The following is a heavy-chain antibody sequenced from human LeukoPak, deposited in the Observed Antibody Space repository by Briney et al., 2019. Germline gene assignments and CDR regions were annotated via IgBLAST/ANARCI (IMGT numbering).Heavy chain of an antibody. CDR3: ARSPYDSSGYYRYYFDY. J-gene: IGHJ4*02. V-gene: IGHV1-69*13. CDR2: IIPIFGTA. D-gene: IGHD3-22*01. Sequence: GASVKVSCKASGGTFSSYAISWVRQAPGQGLEWMGGIIPIFGTANYAQKFQGRVTITADESTSTAYMELSSLRSEDTAVYYCARSPYDSSGYYRYYFDYWGQGTLVTVSS. CDR1: GGTFSSYA.